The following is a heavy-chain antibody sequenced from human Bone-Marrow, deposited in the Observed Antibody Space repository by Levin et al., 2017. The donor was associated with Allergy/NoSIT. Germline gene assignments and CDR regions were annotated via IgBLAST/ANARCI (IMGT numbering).Heavy chain of an antibody. D-gene: IGHD6-6*01. Sequence: GGSLRLSCAASGFTFSNYAMHWVRQSPGKGLEWVALISYDGSNQYYTDSVKGRFTVSRDSSKNTLFLQMSSLRPDDTAVYYCARDRRGSSSSSYFDYWGQGALVTVSS. V-gene: IGHV3-30*04. CDR1: GFTFSNYA. J-gene: IGHJ4*02. CDR2: ISYDGSNQ. CDR3: ARDRRGSSSSSYFDY.